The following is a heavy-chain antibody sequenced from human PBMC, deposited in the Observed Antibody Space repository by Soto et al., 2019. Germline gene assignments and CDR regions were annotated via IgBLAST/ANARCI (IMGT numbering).Heavy chain of an antibody. Sequence: PSETLSLTCTVSGGSISSGGYYWSWIRQHPGKGLEWIGYIYYSGSTYYNPSLKSRVTISVDTSKNQFSLKLSSVTAADTAVYYCALGDYYDKIDYWGQGTLVTVSS. J-gene: IGHJ4*02. D-gene: IGHD3-22*01. CDR1: GGSISSGGYY. CDR3: ALGDYYDKIDY. V-gene: IGHV4-31*03. CDR2: IYYSGST.